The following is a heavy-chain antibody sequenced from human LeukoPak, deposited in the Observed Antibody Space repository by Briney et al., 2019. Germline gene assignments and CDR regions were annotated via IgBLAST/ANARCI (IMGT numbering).Heavy chain of an antibody. CDR2: INPSGGST. D-gene: IGHD6-19*01. V-gene: IGHV1-46*01. Sequence: ASVKVSCKASGYTFTSYYMHWVRQAPGQGLEWMGIINPSGGSTGYAQKFQGRVTMTRDTSTSTVYMELSSLRSEDTAVYYCARARPVAHFDYWGQGTLVTVSS. CDR1: GYTFTSYY. J-gene: IGHJ4*02. CDR3: ARARPVAHFDY.